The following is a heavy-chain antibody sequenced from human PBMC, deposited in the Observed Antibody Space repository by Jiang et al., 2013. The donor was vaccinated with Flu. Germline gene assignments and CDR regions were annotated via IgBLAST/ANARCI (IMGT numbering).Heavy chain of an antibody. CDR2: ISSSSSYI. V-gene: IGHV3-21*01. J-gene: IGHJ4*02. CDR3: ARVGYCSSTSCYRDIVATIGPGDY. D-gene: IGHD2-2*02. Sequence: SSISSSSSYIYYADSVKGRFTISRDNAKNSLYLQMNSLRAEDTAVYYCARVGYCSSTSCYRDIVATIGPGDYWGQGTLVTVSS.